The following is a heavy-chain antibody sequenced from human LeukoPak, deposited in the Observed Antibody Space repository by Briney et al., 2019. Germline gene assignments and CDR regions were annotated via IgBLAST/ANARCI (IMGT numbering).Heavy chain of an antibody. D-gene: IGHD1-7*01. CDR1: GYSFTNYW. V-gene: IGHV5-51*01. CDR3: ARLPGDWKYARFDY. J-gene: IGHJ4*02. Sequence: GESLKISCKVSGYSFTNYWIGWVRQMPGKGLEWMGIIYPVDSDTRYSPSFQGQVTMSADKSISTAYLQWSSLKASDTAMYYCARLPGDWKYARFDYWGQGTLVTVSS. CDR2: IYPVDSDT.